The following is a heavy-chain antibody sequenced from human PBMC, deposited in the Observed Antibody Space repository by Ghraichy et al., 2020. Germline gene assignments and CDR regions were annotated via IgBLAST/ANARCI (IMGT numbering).Heavy chain of an antibody. V-gene: IGHV5-51*01. CDR1: GYNFASHW. CDR3: LRRAYCDNDFCGTVSWIDP. J-gene: IGHJ5*02. CDR2: VHPDDSDT. D-gene: IGHD2-8*01. Sequence: GESLNISCKGSGYNFASHWIAWVRQMPGKGLEWVGIVHPDDSDTKYSPSFQGQVTISADKSISTAYLQWSSLKASDSAIYYCLRRAYCDNDFCGTVSWIDPWGQGTQVTVSS.